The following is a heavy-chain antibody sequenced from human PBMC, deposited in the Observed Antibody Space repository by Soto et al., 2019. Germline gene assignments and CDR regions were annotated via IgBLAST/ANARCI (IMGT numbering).Heavy chain of an antibody. V-gene: IGHV1-69*13. Sequence: VKVSCKASGGTFSSYAISWVRQAPGQGLEWMGGIIPIFGTANYAQKFQGRVTITADESTSTAYMELSSLRSEDTAVYYCARDPDCSGGSCSDYWGQGTLVTVSS. D-gene: IGHD2-15*01. CDR3: ARDPDCSGGSCSDY. CDR1: GGTFSSYA. J-gene: IGHJ4*02. CDR2: IIPIFGTA.